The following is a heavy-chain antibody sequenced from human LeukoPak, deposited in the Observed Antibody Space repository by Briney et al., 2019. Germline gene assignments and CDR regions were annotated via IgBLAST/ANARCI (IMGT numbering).Heavy chain of an antibody. J-gene: IGHJ4*02. Sequence: GGSLRLSCAASGFTSSSYSMNWVRQAPGKGLEWVSSISSSSSYIYYADSVKGRFTISRDNAKNSLYLQMNSLRAEDTAVYYCARVGDMVREIYYFDYWGQGTLVTVSS. CDR3: ARVGDMVREIYYFDY. CDR2: ISSSSSYI. V-gene: IGHV3-21*01. D-gene: IGHD3-10*01. CDR1: GFTSSSYS.